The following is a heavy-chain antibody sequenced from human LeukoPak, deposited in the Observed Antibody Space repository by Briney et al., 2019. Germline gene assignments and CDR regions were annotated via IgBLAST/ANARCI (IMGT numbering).Heavy chain of an antibody. CDR1: GGSISSYY. Sequence: SETLSLTCTVSGGSISSYYWSWIRQPPGKGLEWIGTIYYSGSTYHNPSLKSRVTMSVDTSKNQFSLKLSSLTAADTAAYYCARHYCSSSSCARLGVIDYWGQGTLVTVSS. CDR3: ARHYCSSSSCARLGVIDY. V-gene: IGHV4-59*04. J-gene: IGHJ4*02. CDR2: IYYSGST. D-gene: IGHD2-2*01.